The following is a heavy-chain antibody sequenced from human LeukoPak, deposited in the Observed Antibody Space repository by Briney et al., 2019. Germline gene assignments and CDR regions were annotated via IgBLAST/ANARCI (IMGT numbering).Heavy chain of an antibody. CDR1: GFSFSNAW. D-gene: IGHD3-10*02. CDR3: AELGITMIGGV. J-gene: IGHJ6*04. CDR2: ISSSGSTI. V-gene: IGHV3-48*04. Sequence: GGSLRLSCAASGFSFSNAWMNWARQAPGKGLEWVSYISSSGSTIYYADSVKGRFTISRDNAKNSLYLQMNSLRAEDTAVYYCAELGITMIGGVWGKRDHGHHLL.